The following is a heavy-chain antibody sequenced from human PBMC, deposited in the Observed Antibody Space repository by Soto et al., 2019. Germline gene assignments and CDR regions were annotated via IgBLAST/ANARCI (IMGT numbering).Heavy chain of an antibody. CDR3: AIGLLGSLVRGVITAATDAFYI. CDR2: IYYSGNS. Sequence: QVQLQESGPGLVKPSQTLSLTCTVSGDSISSGSYYWSWIRQHPGKGLEWIGYIYYSGNSYYNPSLKRQLSISVDTSKNQFSLKLSSLTAADTAVYYCAIGLLGSLVRGVITAATDAFYIWGQGTMVTVSS. J-gene: IGHJ3*02. D-gene: IGHD3-10*01. CDR1: GDSISSGSYY. V-gene: IGHV4-31*01.